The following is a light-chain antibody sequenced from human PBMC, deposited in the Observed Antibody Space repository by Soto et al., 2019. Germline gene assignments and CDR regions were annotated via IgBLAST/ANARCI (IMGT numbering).Light chain of an antibody. V-gene: IGKV3-20*01. Sequence: EIVLTQSPGTLSLSPGERATLSCRASQSVSSSYLAWYQQKPGQAPRLLIYGASSRATGIPDRFSGSGSGTDFTLTISRLEPEDFAVYYCQQYGSSPSRRQSLKSTFGQGTRLEIK. CDR2: GAS. CDR3: QQYGSSPSRRQSLKST. J-gene: IGKJ5*01. CDR1: QSVSSSY.